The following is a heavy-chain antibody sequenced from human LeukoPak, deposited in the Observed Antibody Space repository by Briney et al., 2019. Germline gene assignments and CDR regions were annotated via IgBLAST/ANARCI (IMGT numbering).Heavy chain of an antibody. CDR1: GFTFSSYA. V-gene: IGHV3-23*01. CDR2: ISGSGGST. D-gene: IGHD3-10*01. Sequence: GGSLRLSCAASGFTFSSYAMSWVRQAPGKGLEWVSAISGSGGSTYYADSVKARFTISRDNSKNTLYLQMNSLRAEDTAVYYCAKDRWEETYYGSRSYWDYWGQGTLVTVSS. J-gene: IGHJ4*02. CDR3: AKDRWEETYYGSRSYWDY.